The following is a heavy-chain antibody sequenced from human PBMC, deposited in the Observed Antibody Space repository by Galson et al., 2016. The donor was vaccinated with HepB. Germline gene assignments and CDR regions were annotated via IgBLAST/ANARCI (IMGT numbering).Heavy chain of an antibody. J-gene: IGHJ3*02. CDR1: GYTFTSYA. CDR3: ARDGGYCSSTSCYNDAFDI. Sequence: SCKASGYTFTSYAMHWVRQAPGQRLEWMGWINAGNGNTKYSQKFQGRVTITRDTSASTAYMELSSLRSEDTAVYYCARDGGYCSSTSCYNDAFDIRGQGTMVTVSS. D-gene: IGHD2-2*02. CDR2: INAGNGNT. V-gene: IGHV1-3*01.